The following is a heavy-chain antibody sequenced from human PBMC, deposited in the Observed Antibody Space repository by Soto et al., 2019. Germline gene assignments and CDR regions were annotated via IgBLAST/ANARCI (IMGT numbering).Heavy chain of an antibody. V-gene: IGHV1-18*01. J-gene: IGHJ4*02. CDR3: ARDSPPPRE. Sequence: ASVKVSCKASGYTFTSYDFKWVRQAPGQGLEWMGWISAYNGNTNYAQKFQGRVTMTTDTSTSTAYMELRSLRSDDTAVYYCARDSPPPREWGQGTLVTVSS. CDR2: ISAYNGNT. CDR1: GYTFTSYD.